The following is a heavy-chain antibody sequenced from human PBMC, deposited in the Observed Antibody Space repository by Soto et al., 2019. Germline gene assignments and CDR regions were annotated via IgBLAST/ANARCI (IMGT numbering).Heavy chain of an antibody. Sequence: NPSETLSLTGAVYGGPFSGSYWNWIRQPPWKGLEWIGEINHSGITRYNPSLKSRVTISVDTSKNQFSLKLSSVTAADTAVYYCGRGTDRAKVGYWGQGTLVTVCS. CDR3: GRGTDRAKVGY. D-gene: IGHD5-18*01. CDR2: INHSGIT. CDR1: GGPFSGSY. V-gene: IGHV4-34*01. J-gene: IGHJ4*02.